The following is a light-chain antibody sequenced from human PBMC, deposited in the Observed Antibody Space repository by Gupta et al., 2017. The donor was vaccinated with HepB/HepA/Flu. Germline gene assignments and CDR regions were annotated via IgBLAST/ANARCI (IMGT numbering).Light chain of an antibody. CDR1: KLGERL. CDR3: QAWDSITVA. Sequence: DLTQIPSVSASSGQTVSITCSGDKLGERLAAWYQQKPGQSPVLVIYHDSKRPSGIPERFSGSNSGNTATLTISGTQTMDEADYYCQAWDSITVAFGGGTKLTVL. V-gene: IGLV3-1*01. J-gene: IGLJ2*01. CDR2: HDS.